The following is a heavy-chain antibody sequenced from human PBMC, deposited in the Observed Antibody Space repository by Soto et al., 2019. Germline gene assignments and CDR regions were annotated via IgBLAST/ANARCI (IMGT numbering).Heavy chain of an antibody. V-gene: IGHV4-30-2*01. CDR1: GGSISSGGYS. D-gene: IGHD2-15*01. Sequence: QLQLQESGSGLVKPSQTLSLTCAVSGGSISSGGYSWSWIRQPPGKGLEWIGDIYHSGSTYYNSSLKSRVTISVDRSKNQFSLKLSSVTTADTAVYYCARGSLGYCSGGSCPTLDYWGQGTLVTVSS. CDR2: IYHSGST. J-gene: IGHJ4*02. CDR3: ARGSLGYCSGGSCPTLDY.